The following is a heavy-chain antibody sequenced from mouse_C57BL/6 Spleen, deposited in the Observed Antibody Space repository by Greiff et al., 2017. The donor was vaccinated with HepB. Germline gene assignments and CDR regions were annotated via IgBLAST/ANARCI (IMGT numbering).Heavy chain of an antibody. CDR2: IDPSDSYT. Sequence: QVQLQQPGAELVRPGTSVKLSCKASGYTFTSYWMHWVKQRPGQGLEWIGVIDPSDSYTNYNQKFKGKSTLTVDTYSSTAYMQLSSLTSEDSAVYYFARDYGSSDAMDYWGQETSVTVSS. D-gene: IGHD1-1*01. CDR3: ARDYGSSDAMDY. V-gene: IGHV1-59*01. J-gene: IGHJ4*01. CDR1: GYTFTSYW.